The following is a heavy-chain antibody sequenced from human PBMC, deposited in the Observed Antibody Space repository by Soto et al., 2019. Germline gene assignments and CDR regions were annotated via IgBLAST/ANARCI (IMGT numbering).Heavy chain of an antibody. V-gene: IGHV3-21*01. Sequence: PGGSLRLSCAASGFTFSSYSMHWVRQAPGKGLEWVSSISSSSSYIYYADSVKGRFTISRDNAKNSLYLQMNSLRAEDTAVYYCARGGYDYIWGSYFWGQGTLVTVSS. CDR1: GFTFSSYS. CDR2: ISSSSSYI. D-gene: IGHD3-16*01. CDR3: ARGGYDYIWGSYF. J-gene: IGHJ4*02.